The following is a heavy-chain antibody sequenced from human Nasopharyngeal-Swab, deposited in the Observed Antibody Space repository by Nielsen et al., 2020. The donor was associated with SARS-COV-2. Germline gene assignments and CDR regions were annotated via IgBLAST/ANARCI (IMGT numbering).Heavy chain of an antibody. CDR2: IYPGDSDT. CDR1: GYIFTSSW. D-gene: IGHD2-2*02. Sequence: GSSLKFSCKASGYIFTSSWIGWVRQMPGKGLEWMGIIYPGDSDTSYSPSFQGQVTISADKSISTACLQWSSLKASDTAMYYCARLLVPAAIRPLYYFDYWGQGTLVTVSS. J-gene: IGHJ4*02. CDR3: ARLLVPAAIRPLYYFDY. V-gene: IGHV5-51*01.